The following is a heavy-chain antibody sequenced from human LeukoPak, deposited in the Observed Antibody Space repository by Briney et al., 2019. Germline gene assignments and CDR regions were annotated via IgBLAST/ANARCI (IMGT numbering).Heavy chain of an antibody. CDR3: ASLLVRSLFYYYYYMDV. CDR1: GGTFSSYA. V-gene: IGHV3-30*01. J-gene: IGHJ6*03. Sequence: GRTLSLTCTVSGGTFSSYAMHWVREAPGTGQKWEAVISYDGSNKYYADSVKGRFTISRDNSKNTLYLQMNSLRAEDTPVYYCASLLVRSLFYYYYYMDVWGKGTTVTVSS. D-gene: IGHD6-6*01. CDR2: ISYDGSNK.